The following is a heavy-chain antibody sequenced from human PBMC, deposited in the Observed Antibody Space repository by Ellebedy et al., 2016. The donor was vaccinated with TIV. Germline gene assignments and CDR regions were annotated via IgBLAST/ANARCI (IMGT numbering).Heavy chain of an antibody. CDR1: GFTFSSHA. Sequence: GGSLRLSCAASGFTFSSHAMSWVRQAPGKGLEWVSGISADSANTPYADSVKGRFTISRDNSKNTQYLQMNSLRAEDTAVYYCVKLDSRGYYYGRLDYWGQGTLVTVSS. J-gene: IGHJ4*02. D-gene: IGHD3-22*01. V-gene: IGHV3-23*01. CDR2: ISADSANT. CDR3: VKLDSRGYYYGRLDY.